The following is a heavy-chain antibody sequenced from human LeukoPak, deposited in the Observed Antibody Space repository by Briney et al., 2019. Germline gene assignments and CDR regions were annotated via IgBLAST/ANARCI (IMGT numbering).Heavy chain of an antibody. CDR2: ISYDGSNK. J-gene: IGHJ4*02. V-gene: IGHV3-30*18. CDR3: AKDPYDGSGYCLGGPDY. Sequence: HPGGSLRLSCAASGFTFSSYGMHWVRQAPGKGLEWVAVISYDGSNKYYADSVKGRFTISRDNSKNTLYLQMNSLRAEDTAVYYCAKDPYDGSGYCLGGPDYWGQGTLVTVSS. CDR1: GFTFSSYG. D-gene: IGHD3-22*01.